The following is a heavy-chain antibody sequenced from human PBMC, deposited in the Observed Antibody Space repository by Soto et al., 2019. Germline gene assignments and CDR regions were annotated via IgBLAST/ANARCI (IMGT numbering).Heavy chain of an antibody. D-gene: IGHD3-3*01. CDR3: ARANPYYDFWSGFTSQSYYYMDV. J-gene: IGHJ6*03. CDR2: IYYSGST. V-gene: IGHV4-39*01. CDR1: GDSVSSGSSY. Sequence: SETLSLTCTVSGDSVSSGSSYWGWVRQPPGKGLEWIGSIYYSGSTYYNPSLKSRVTISVDTSKNQFSLKLSSVTAADTAVYYCARANPYYDFWSGFTSQSYYYMDVWGKGTTVTVSS.